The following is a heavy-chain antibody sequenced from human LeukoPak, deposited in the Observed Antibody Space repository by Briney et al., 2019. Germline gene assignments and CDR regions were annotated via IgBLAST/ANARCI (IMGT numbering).Heavy chain of an antibody. D-gene: IGHD1-1*01. Sequence: EASVKVSCKASGYTFTSYDINWVRQATGQGLEWMGWMNPNSGNTGYAQKFQGRVTMTRNTSISTAYMELSSLRSEDTAVYYCARKSGRLQPIDYWGQGTLVTVSS. CDR1: GYTFTSYD. CDR2: MNPNSGNT. J-gene: IGHJ4*02. V-gene: IGHV1-8*01. CDR3: ARKSGRLQPIDY.